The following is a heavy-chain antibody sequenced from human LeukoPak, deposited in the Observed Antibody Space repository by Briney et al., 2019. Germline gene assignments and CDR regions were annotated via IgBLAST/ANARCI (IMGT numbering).Heavy chain of an antibody. J-gene: IGHJ4*02. CDR1: GFIFSTHG. V-gene: IGHV3-30*18. D-gene: IGHD6-19*01. CDR2: ISYDGSTK. Sequence: PGGSLRLSCAASGFIFSTHGMHWVRQAPGKGLEWVSLISYDGSTKYYADSVEGRFTISRDNSKSMLYLQLNSLRVEDTAVYYCAKEHMAVTGYFDGWGKGTLVSVSS. CDR3: AKEHMAVTGYFDG.